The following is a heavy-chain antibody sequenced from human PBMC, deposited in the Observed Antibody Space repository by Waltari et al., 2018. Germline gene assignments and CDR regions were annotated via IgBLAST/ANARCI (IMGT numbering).Heavy chain of an antibody. CDR2: ISQDGNNK. CDR3: ARDIPHCYGGTCYPLNWFDP. Sequence: QERLVESGGGVVQPGGSLKLSCEVSGFSLSDYAVHWVRQAPGKGPEWMAVISQDGNNKHHADSVKCRVTISRDESTNTVYLQMNSLRLEDTAKYFCARDIPHCYGGTCYPLNWFDPWGQGTQVTVSS. V-gene: IGHV3-30*01. CDR1: GFSLSDYA. J-gene: IGHJ5*02. D-gene: IGHD2-15*01.